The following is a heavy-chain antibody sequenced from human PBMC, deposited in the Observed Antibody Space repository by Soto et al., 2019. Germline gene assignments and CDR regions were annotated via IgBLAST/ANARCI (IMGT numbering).Heavy chain of an antibody. V-gene: IGHV4-34*01. Sequence: SETLSLTCTVSGGSLSGYFWTWIRQPPGKGLEWLAEINHSGITNYNPSVESRVSMSVDTSKNQFSLRLYSVTAADTAVYYCVRGPYNYNSRYFDYWGQGTLVTVSS. CDR2: INHSGIT. J-gene: IGHJ4*02. CDR3: VRGPYNYNSRYFDY. CDR1: GGSLSGYF. D-gene: IGHD1-1*01.